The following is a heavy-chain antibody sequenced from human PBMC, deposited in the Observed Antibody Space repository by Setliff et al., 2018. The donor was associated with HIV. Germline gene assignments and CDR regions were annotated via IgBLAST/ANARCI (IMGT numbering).Heavy chain of an antibody. V-gene: IGHV1-3*01. Sequence: ASVKVSCKASGYTFTSYALHWVRQAPGQRLEWMGWINAGNGHTKYSQKFQGGVSITRDTSASTAYMELSSLRSEDTAVYYCARVSGLSGELLYFDYWGLGTLVTVSS. CDR3: ARVSGLSGELLYFDY. J-gene: IGHJ4*02. CDR1: GYTFTSYA. D-gene: IGHD1-26*01. CDR2: INAGNGHT.